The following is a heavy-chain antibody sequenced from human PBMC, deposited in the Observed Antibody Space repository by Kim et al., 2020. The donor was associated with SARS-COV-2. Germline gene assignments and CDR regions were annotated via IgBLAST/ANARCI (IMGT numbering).Heavy chain of an antibody. D-gene: IGHD6-13*01. Sequence: GSLRLSCAASGFTFSSYGMHWVRQAPGKGLEWVAVISYDGSNKYYADSVKGRFTISRDNSKNTLYLQMNSLRAEDTAVYYCAREPIAAAGHDAFDIWGQGQWSPSLQ. J-gene: IGHJ3*02. CDR2: ISYDGSNK. CDR1: GFTFSSYG. V-gene: IGHV3-33*05. CDR3: AREPIAAAGHDAFDI.